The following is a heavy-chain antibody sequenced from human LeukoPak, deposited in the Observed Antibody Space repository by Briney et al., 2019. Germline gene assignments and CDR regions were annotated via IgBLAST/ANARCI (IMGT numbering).Heavy chain of an antibody. J-gene: IGHJ6*03. V-gene: IGHV1-2*02. Sequence: ASVKVSCKASGYTFTGYYMHWVRQAPGQGLEWMGWINPNSGGTNYAQKFQGGVTMTRDTSISTAYMELSRLRSDDTAVYYCARFVVVPAALRIYYYYMDVWGKGTTVTVSS. CDR2: INPNSGGT. D-gene: IGHD2-2*01. CDR3: ARFVVVPAALRIYYYYMDV. CDR1: GYTFTGYY.